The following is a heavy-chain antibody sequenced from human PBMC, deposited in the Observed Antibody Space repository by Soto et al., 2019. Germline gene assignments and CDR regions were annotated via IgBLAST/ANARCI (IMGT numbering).Heavy chain of an antibody. CDR2: ISYDGSNK. J-gene: IGHJ4*01. CDR1: GFTFSSYA. Sequence: QVQLVESGGGVVQPGRSLRLSCAASGFTFSSYAMHWVRQAPGKGLEWVAVISYDGSNKYYADSVKGRFTISRDNSKNTLYLQMNSLRAEDTAVYYCARDPVAYCGGDCRTFDYWGQEPWSPSPQ. V-gene: IGHV3-30-3*01. CDR3: ARDPVAYCGGDCRTFDY. D-gene: IGHD2-21*02.